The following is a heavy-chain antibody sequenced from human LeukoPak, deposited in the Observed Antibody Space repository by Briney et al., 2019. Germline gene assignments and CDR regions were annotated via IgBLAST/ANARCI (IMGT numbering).Heavy chain of an antibody. Sequence: ASVKVSCKASGYTFTSYGISWVRQAPGQELEWRGWISAYNGNTNYAQKLQGRVTMTTDTSTSTAYMELRSLRSDDTAVYYCARDEYYFGSGSYFYFDYWGQGTLVTVSS. CDR1: GYTFTSYG. CDR2: ISAYNGNT. J-gene: IGHJ4*02. D-gene: IGHD3-10*01. CDR3: ARDEYYFGSGSYFYFDY. V-gene: IGHV1-18*01.